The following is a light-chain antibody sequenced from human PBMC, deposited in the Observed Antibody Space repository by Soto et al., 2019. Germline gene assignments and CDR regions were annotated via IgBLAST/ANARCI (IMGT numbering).Light chain of an antibody. Sequence: QSALTQPASVSGSPGQSVTISCTGTSSDVGGYNYVSWYQQHPGKAPKLMIYDVSNRPSGVSNRFSGSQSGNTASLTICGLQAEDEADYYCSSYTSSSTLGVFGGGTKLTVL. CDR1: SSDVGGYNY. CDR3: SSYTSSSTLGV. V-gene: IGLV2-14*01. CDR2: DVS. J-gene: IGLJ2*01.